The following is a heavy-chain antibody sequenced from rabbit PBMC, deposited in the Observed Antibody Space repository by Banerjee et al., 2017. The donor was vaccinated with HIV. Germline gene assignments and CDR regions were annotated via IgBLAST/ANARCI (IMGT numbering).Heavy chain of an antibody. V-gene: IGHV1S40*01. CDR3: ARDLHREFNL. CDR1: GFSLGSYA. CDR2: IDTGDGNT. Sequence: QSLEESGGDLVKPGASLTLTCTVSGFSLGSYAMNWVRQAPGKGLEWIGYIDTGDGNTYYASWVKGRFTISKTSSTVTLQMTSLTAADTATYFCARDLHREFNLWGQGTLVTVS. J-gene: IGHJ4*01.